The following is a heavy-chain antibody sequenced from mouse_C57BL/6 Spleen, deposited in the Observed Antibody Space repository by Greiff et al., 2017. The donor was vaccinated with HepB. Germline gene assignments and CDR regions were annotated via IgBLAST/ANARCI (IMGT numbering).Heavy chain of an antibody. CDR2: IYPSDSET. D-gene: IGHD2-12*01. J-gene: IGHJ3*01. V-gene: IGHV1-61*01. CDR1: GYTFTSYW. CDR3: ARSGNSGFAF. Sequence: QVQLQQPGAELVRPGSSVKLSCKASGYTFTSYWMAWVKQRPGQGLEWIGNIYPSDSETHYNQKFKDKATLTVDKSSSTAYMQLSSLTSEDSAVYYCARSGNSGFAFWGRGTLVTVSA.